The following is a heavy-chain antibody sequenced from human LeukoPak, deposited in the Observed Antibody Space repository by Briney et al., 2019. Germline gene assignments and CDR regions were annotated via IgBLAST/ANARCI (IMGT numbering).Heavy chain of an antibody. Sequence: ASVKVSCKASGGTFSSYAISWVRQAPGQGLEWMGGIIPIFGTANYAQKFQGRVTLTADESTSTAYMELNSLRAEDTAMYYCAKVRYTSSLGGYYYGMDVWGQGTTVTVSS. CDR2: IIPIFGTA. D-gene: IGHD6-13*01. CDR3: AKVRYTSSLGGYYYGMDV. CDR1: GGTFSSYA. J-gene: IGHJ6*02. V-gene: IGHV1-69*13.